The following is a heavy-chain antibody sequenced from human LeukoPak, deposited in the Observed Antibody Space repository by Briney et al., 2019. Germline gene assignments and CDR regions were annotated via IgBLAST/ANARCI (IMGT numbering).Heavy chain of an antibody. CDR2: IYPGDSDT. D-gene: IGHD3-10*01. J-gene: IGHJ4*02. CDR3: ARQLMVRGVVFDY. CDR1: GYSFTSYW. Sequence: KGGESLKISCKGSGYSFTSYWIGWVRQMPGKGLEWMGIIYPGDSDTRYSPSFQGQVTISADKSISTAYLQWSSLKASDTAMYYCARQLMVRGVVFDYWGQGTLVTVSS. V-gene: IGHV5-51*01.